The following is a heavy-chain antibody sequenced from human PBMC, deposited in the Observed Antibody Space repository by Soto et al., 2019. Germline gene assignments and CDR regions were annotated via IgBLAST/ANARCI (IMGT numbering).Heavy chain of an antibody. CDR3: ARDSGGYFVDY. J-gene: IGHJ4*02. V-gene: IGHV1-46*01. D-gene: IGHD5-12*01. CDR1: GFRFTSSH. CDR2: VFPSSGSA. Sequence: VKVSCKASGFRFTSSHLHWVRQAPGQGLEWMGIVFPSSGSATYAQKFQGRVTMTRDMSSTTVYMELSSLTSEDTAVYYCARDSGGYFVDYWGQGTRVTVSS.